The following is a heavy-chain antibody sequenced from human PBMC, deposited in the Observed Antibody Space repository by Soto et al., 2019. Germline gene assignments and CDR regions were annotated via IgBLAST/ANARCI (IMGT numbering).Heavy chain of an antibody. D-gene: IGHD3-10*01. J-gene: IGHJ6*02. CDR3: AGGLWFGELLFYGMDV. V-gene: IGHV4-34*01. CDR2: IDHSGTT. Sequence: PSEPLSVTCGVYGGSFSDYYVVWSREAQVEGLEWIGEIDHSGTTNYNPSLKSRVTISVDTSKNQFSLKLSSVTAADTAVYYCAGGLWFGELLFYGMDVWGQGTTVTVSS. CDR1: GGSFSDYY.